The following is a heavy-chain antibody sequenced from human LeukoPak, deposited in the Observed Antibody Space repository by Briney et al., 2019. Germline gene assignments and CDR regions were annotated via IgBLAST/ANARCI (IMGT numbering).Heavy chain of an antibody. CDR1: GFTFSSYA. J-gene: IGHJ6*03. V-gene: IGHV3-23*01. Sequence: SGGSLRLSCAASGFTFSSYAMSWVRQAPGKGLEWVSAISGSGGSTYYADSVKGRFTISRDNSKNTLYLQMNSLRAEDTAVYYCARANRRHREYSSRNYYYYYMDVWGKGTTVTVSS. CDR2: ISGSGGST. CDR3: ARANRRHREYSSRNYYYYYMDV. D-gene: IGHD6-6*01.